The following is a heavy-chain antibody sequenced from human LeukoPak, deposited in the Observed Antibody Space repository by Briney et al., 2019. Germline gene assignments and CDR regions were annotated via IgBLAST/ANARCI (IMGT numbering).Heavy chain of an antibody. J-gene: IGHJ4*02. CDR3: ASRTGYSSGWYEGEYYFDY. CDR2: ISHSGYTT. Sequence: GGSLRLSCAASGFTFSNYAMSWVRQAPGKGLEWISAISHSGYTTYYADSVKGRFTISRDNSKNTLYLQMNSLRAEDTAVYYCASRTGYSSGWYEGEYYFDYWGQGTLVTVSS. CDR1: GFTFSNYA. V-gene: IGHV3-23*01. D-gene: IGHD6-19*01.